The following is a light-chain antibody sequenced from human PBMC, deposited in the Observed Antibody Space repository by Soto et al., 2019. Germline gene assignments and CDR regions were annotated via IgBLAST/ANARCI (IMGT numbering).Light chain of an antibody. CDR2: DAS. CDR1: QSISGW. J-gene: IGKJ2*01. CDR3: QQYSDYYS. V-gene: IGKV1-5*01. Sequence: DIQMTQSPSTLSASVGDRVTITCRASQSISGWLAWYKQKPGKAPKLLIYDASSLEGGVPSRFCGSGSGTEFTLTISSLQPDDFATYYCQQYSDYYSFGQGTKLEIK.